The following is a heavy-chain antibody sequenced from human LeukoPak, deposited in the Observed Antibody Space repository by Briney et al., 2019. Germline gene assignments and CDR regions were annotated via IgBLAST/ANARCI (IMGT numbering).Heavy chain of an antibody. J-gene: IGHJ3*02. Sequence: SETLSLTCTVSGGSISSYYWSWIRQPPGKGLEWIGSIYYSGSTYYNPSLKSRVTISVDTSKNQFSLKLSSVTAADTAVYYCIRPALRYFDWLPYAFDIWGQGTMVTVSS. CDR1: GGSISSYY. V-gene: IGHV4-59*04. CDR2: IYYSGST. D-gene: IGHD3-9*01. CDR3: IRPALRYFDWLPYAFDI.